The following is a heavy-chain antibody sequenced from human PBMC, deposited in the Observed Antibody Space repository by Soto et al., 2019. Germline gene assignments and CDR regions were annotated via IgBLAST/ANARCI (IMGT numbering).Heavy chain of an antibody. CDR3: ARSPPGGYHYYYGMDV. V-gene: IGHV3-30*03. J-gene: IGHJ6*02. CDR2: ISYDGSNR. D-gene: IGHD3-22*01. CDR1: GFTFSSYG. Sequence: PGVSLRLSCTASGFTFSSYGMHWVRTAPGKGLEWVAVISYDGSNRYYADSVKGRFTISRDNSKNTLYLQMNSLRAEDTAVYYCARSPPGGYHYYYGMDVWGQGTTVTVSS.